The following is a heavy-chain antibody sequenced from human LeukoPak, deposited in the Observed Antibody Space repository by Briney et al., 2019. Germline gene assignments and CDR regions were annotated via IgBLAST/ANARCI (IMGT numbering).Heavy chain of an antibody. J-gene: IGHJ4*02. CDR3: ARSRPGVELYDY. Sequence: PGGSLRLSCAASGFTFVSFSMTWVPQAPGKGLEWVSSISSSSSYIYYADSVKGRFTISRDNAKNSLYLQMNSLRAEDTAVYYCARSRPGVELYDYWGQGTLVTVSS. V-gene: IGHV3-21*01. CDR2: ISSSSSYI. CDR1: GFTFVSFS. D-gene: IGHD1-26*01.